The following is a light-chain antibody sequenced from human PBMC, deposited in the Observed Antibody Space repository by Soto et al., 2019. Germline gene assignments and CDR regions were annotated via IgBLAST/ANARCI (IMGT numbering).Light chain of an antibody. CDR3: QQYGSSKLT. V-gene: IGKV3-20*01. Sequence: EIVLTQSPGTLSLSPGERATLSCRASQSVSSSLAWYQQKPGQAPSLLIYGASSRATGIPDRFSGSGSGTELNVTISRLEPEDFGVYYCQQYGSSKLTFGGGTKVEIK. J-gene: IGKJ4*01. CDR2: GAS. CDR1: QSVSSS.